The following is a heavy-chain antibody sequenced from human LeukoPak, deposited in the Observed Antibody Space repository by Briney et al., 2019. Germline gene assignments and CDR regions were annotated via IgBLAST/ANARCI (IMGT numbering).Heavy chain of an antibody. CDR1: GVSISSSNSY. CDR3: ARQTGSGLFILP. J-gene: IGHJ4*02. V-gene: IGHV4-39*01. Sequence: SETLSLTCTVSGVSISSSNSYWGWIRQPPGKGLEWIGSIYYSGNTYYNASLKSQVSISIDTSKNQFSLKVNSVTAADTAVYYCARQTGSGLFILPGGQGTLVTVSS. CDR2: IYYSGNT. D-gene: IGHD3/OR15-3a*01.